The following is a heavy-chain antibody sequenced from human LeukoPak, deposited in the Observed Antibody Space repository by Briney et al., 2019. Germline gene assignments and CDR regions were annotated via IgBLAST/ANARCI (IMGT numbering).Heavy chain of an antibody. D-gene: IGHD3-10*01. CDR3: ARDIGFTVVRGAMLYYYAMDV. Sequence: GGSLRLSCTASGFTFSDYYMNWVRQAPGKGLEWISYISPKSETKYYADSVKGRFTISRDNAENSLYLQMNSLRAEDTAVYYCARDIGFTVVRGAMLYYYAMDVWGQGTAVTISS. J-gene: IGHJ6*02. CDR1: GFTFSDYY. V-gene: IGHV3-11*01. CDR2: ISPKSETK.